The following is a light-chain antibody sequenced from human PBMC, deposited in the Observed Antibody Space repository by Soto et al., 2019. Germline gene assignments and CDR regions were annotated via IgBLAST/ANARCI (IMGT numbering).Light chain of an antibody. V-gene: IGKV1-27*01. Sequence: DIQMTQSPSSLSASVGDRVAITCRASQGIADYLAWYQQKPGKVPRLLIYAASTLQSRVPSRFSGSQSGTNFTLTISSLQPEDFATYFCQKYNGAPFTFGRGNRVDVK. J-gene: IGKJ3*01. CDR2: AAS. CDR1: QGIADY. CDR3: QKYNGAPFT.